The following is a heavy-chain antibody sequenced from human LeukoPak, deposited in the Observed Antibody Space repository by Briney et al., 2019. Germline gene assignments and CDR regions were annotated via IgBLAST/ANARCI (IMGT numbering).Heavy chain of an antibody. D-gene: IGHD6-19*01. CDR2: IYYSGST. J-gene: IGHJ4*02. Sequence: SETLSLTCTVSGGSIRSYYWSWIRQPPGKGLEWIGYIYYSGSTNYNPSLKSRVTISVDTSKNQFSLKVSSVTAADTAVYYCARGGSGWLFDYWGQGTLVTVSS. CDR1: GGSIRSYY. CDR3: ARGGSGWLFDY. V-gene: IGHV4-59*01.